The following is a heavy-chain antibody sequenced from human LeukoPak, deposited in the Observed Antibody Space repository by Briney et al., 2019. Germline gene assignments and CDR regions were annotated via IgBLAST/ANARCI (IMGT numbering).Heavy chain of an antibody. V-gene: IGHV3-23*01. D-gene: IGHD7-27*01. CDR3: AKEGTGDPRDFDY. CDR2: VSGSGGST. Sequence: PGGSLRLSCAASGFTFSSYVMIWVRQAPGKGLEWVSAVSGSGGSTYYADSVKGRFTISRDNSKNTLYLQMNSLRAEDTAVYYCAKEGTGDPRDFDYWGQGTLVTVSS. J-gene: IGHJ4*02. CDR1: GFTFSSYV.